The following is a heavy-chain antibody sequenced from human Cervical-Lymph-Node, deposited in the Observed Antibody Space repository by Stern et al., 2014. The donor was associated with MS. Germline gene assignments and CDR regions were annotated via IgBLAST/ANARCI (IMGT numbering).Heavy chain of an antibody. Sequence: EVQLVQSGPEVKKPGESLKISCKGSGYNFNNYWIAWVRQMPGKGLEWMGIIYPGDSETIHSPYFKGQGTTSARKSISTAYLQWTGLKASDTAMYYCARIRGHFGFDAFDIWGQGTLVTVSS. V-gene: IGHV5-51*01. J-gene: IGHJ3*02. D-gene: IGHD3-10*01. CDR3: ARIRGHFGFDAFDI. CDR1: GYNFNNYW. CDR2: IYPGDSET.